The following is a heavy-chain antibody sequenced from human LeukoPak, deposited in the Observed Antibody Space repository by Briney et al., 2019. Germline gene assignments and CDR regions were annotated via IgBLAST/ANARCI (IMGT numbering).Heavy chain of an antibody. V-gene: IGHV4-59*01. Sequence: SETLCLTCSVSGGSITSFNWSCIRHPPGNELQWIAYIYYTGISNYSPSLMSRVTISLDTSENQSSLKLSSVTAADSAVYFCAGSIAAANVWGQGTLVTVSS. CDR2: IYYTGIS. D-gene: IGHD6-13*01. CDR1: GGSITSFN. CDR3: AGSIAAANV. J-gene: IGHJ4*02.